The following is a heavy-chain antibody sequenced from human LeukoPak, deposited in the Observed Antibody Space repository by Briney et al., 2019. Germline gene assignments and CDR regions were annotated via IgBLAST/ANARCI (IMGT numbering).Heavy chain of an antibody. CDR3: ARGAPRIVGAMAC. CDR2: IIPIFGTA. J-gene: IGHJ4*02. Sequence: SVKVSCKASGYTFTSYDINWVRQAPGQGLEWMGGIIPIFGTANYAQKFQGRVTITADESTSTAYMELRSLRSDDTAVYYCARGAPRIVGAMACWGQGTLVTVSS. D-gene: IGHD1-26*01. CDR1: GYTFTSYD. V-gene: IGHV1-69*13.